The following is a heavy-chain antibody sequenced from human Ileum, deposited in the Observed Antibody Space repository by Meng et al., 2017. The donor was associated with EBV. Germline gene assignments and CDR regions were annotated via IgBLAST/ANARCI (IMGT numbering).Heavy chain of an antibody. D-gene: IGHD2-8*01. V-gene: IGHV4-4*03. CDR1: GDSMTTNHW. CDR3: ARTGVGLAFDY. CDR2: IYHSGRT. Sequence: VHLREWGPGCVQVPGTLSRTGGVSGDSMTTNHWWTWVRQPPGKGLDWIGEIYHSGRTNYKPSLQSRATISVDMSKKQFSLKLRSVTAADTAVYYCARTGVGLAFDYWGRGTLVTVSS. J-gene: IGHJ4*02.